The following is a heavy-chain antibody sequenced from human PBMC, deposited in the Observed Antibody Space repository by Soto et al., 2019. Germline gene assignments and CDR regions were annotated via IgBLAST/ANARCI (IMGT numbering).Heavy chain of an antibody. D-gene: IGHD2-15*01. Sequence: EVQLVESGGGLVQPGGSLRLSCAASGFTFSSYDMHWVRQATGKGLEWVSAIGTAGDTYYPGSVKGRFTISRENAKNSLYLQMNSLRAGDTAVYYCARVGRYCSGGSCYSDAFDLWGQGTMVTVSS. CDR3: ARVGRYCSGGSCYSDAFDL. V-gene: IGHV3-13*01. CDR2: IGTAGDT. J-gene: IGHJ3*01. CDR1: GFTFSSYD.